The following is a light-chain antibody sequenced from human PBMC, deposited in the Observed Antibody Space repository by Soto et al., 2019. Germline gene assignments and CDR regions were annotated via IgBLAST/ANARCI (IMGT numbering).Light chain of an antibody. J-gene: IGKJ5*01. V-gene: IGKV3-20*01. CDR3: QQYGSSPVT. CDR1: QSVSSSY. Sequence: EIVLTQSPGTLSLSPGERATLSCRASQSVSSSYLAWYQQKPGQAPRLLIYGASSRATGIPDRFSGSGSGTDFTLTISRLEPEDFAVYYCQQYGSSPVTFS. CDR2: GAS.